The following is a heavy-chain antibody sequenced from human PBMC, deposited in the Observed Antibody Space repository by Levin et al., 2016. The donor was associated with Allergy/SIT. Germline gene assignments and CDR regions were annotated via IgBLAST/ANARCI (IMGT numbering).Heavy chain of an antibody. CDR3: TKDISPGGLDV. CDR1: GFTFSDYY. D-gene: IGHD2/OR15-2a*01. V-gene: IGHV3-11*05. CDR2: ISSSSSYT. J-gene: IGHJ6*02. Sequence: GESLKISCAASGFTFSDYYMSWIRQAPGKGLEWISYISSSSSYTNYADSVKGRFTISRDNARNSLYLQMNSLRPDDTALYFCTKDISPGGLDVWGHGTTVTVSS.